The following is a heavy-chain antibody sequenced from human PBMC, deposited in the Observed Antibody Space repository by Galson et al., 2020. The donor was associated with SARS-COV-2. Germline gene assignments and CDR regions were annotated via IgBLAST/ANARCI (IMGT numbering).Heavy chain of an antibody. Sequence: GGSLRLSCAASGFTVSSNYMSWVRQAPGKGLEWVSVIYSGGSTYYADSVKGRFTISRDNSKNTLYLQMNSLRAEDTAVYYCARGIHQNLGPDGGLDYWGQGTLVTVSS. J-gene: IGHJ4*02. V-gene: IGHV3-53*01. CDR3: ARGIHQNLGPDGGLDY. D-gene: IGHD3-10*01. CDR2: IYSGGST. CDR1: GFTVSSNY.